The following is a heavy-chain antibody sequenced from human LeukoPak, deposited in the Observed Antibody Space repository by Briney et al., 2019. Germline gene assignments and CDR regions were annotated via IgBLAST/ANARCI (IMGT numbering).Heavy chain of an antibody. CDR1: GGSFNDYY. Sequence: PSETLSLTCAVYGGSFNDYYWNWIRQPPGKGLEWIGEIYHSGTSNYNPSLKSRVTISLDKSKNQFSLRLNSVTAADTAVYYCVRDMGSSTSKDWGQGTLVTVSS. CDR3: VRDMGSSTSKD. D-gene: IGHD2-2*01. J-gene: IGHJ4*02. V-gene: IGHV4-34*01. CDR2: IYHSGTS.